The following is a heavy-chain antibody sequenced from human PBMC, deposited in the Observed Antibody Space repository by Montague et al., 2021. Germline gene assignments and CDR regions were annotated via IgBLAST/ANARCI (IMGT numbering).Heavy chain of an antibody. Sequence: SETLSLTCTVSGGSVSSGSYYWSWIRQPPGKGLEWIGYIYYSGSTNYNPSLKSRVTISVDTSKNQFSLRLSSVTAADTAVYYCAGWGLHEKCYFDYWGQGTLVAVSS. D-gene: IGHD3-16*01. CDR3: AGWGLHEKCYFDY. J-gene: IGHJ4*02. CDR1: GGSVSSGSYY. CDR2: IYYSGST. V-gene: IGHV4-61*01.